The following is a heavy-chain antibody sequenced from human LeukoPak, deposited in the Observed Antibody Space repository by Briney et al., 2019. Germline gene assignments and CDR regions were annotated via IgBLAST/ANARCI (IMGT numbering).Heavy chain of an antibody. J-gene: IGHJ4*02. V-gene: IGHV3-21*01. D-gene: IGHD1-20*01. CDR3: ARELRDNWNDYFDY. CDR2: ISSSSSYI. Sequence: GGSLRLSCAASGFTFSSYSMNWARQAPGKGLEWVSSISSSSSYIYYADSVKGRFTISRDNAKNSLYLQMNSLRAEDTAVYYCARELRDNWNDYFDYWGQGTLVTVSS. CDR1: GFTFSSYS.